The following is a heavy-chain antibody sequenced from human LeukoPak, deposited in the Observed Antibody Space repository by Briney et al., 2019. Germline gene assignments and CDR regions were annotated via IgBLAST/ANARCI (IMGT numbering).Heavy chain of an antibody. CDR2: IYYSGST. J-gene: IGHJ4*02. CDR1: GGSISSYY. V-gene: IGHV4-59*08. D-gene: IGHD3-10*01. CDR3: ARLGFGETSYFDY. Sequence: SETLSLTCTVSGGSISSYYWSRIRQPPGKGLEWIGYIYYSGSTNYNPSLKSRVTISVDTSKNQFSLKLSSVTAADTAVYYCARLGFGETSYFDYWGQGTLVTVSS.